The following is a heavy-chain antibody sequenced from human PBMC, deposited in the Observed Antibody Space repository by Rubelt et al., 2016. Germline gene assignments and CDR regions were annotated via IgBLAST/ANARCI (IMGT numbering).Heavy chain of an antibody. J-gene: IGHJ5*02. D-gene: IGHD2-2*01. CDR3: VTGSNHVDKTRRFDR. V-gene: IGHV3-23*01. CDR1: GFTFSSYA. Sequence: GGSLRLSCAASGFTFSSYAMSWVRQAPGKGLEWVSAISGSGDSTNYADSVKGRFTISRDNSKNTLYLQMNSLRADDTAVYYCVTGSNHVDKTRRFDRWGQGTLVTVSS. CDR2: ISGSGDST.